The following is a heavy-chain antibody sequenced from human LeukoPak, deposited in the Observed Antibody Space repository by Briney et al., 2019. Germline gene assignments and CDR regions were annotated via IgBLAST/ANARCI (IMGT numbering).Heavy chain of an antibody. CDR1: GFTVSSYW. V-gene: IGHV3-7*01. CDR3: AREGIAVAGIYYYYMDV. Sequence: AGGSLRFSCAASGFTVSSYWMSWVRQAPGKGLEWVANIKQDGSEKYYVDSVKGRFTISRDNAKNSLYLQMNSLRAEDTAVYYCAREGIAVAGIYYYYMDVWGKGTTVTVSS. CDR2: IKQDGSEK. J-gene: IGHJ6*03. D-gene: IGHD6-19*01.